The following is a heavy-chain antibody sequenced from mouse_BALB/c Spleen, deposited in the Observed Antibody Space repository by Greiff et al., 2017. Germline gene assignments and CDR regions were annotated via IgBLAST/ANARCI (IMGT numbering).Heavy chain of an antibody. CDR2: ISNGGGST. CDR1: GFTFSSYT. V-gene: IGHV5-12-2*01. Sequence: EVQLVESGGGLVQPGGSRKLSCAASGFTFSSYTMSWVRQTPEKRLEWVAYISNGGGSTYYPDTVKGRFTISRDNAKNTLYLQMSSLKSEDTAMYYCARQHYDYAMDYWGQGTSVTVSS. D-gene: IGHD1-1*02. J-gene: IGHJ4*01. CDR3: ARQHYDYAMDY.